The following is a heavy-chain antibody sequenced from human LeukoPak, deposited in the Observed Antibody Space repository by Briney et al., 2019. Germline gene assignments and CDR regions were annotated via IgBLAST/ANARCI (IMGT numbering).Heavy chain of an antibody. J-gene: IGHJ4*02. Sequence: SETLSLTCTVSGGSISSYYWSWVRQPPGKGLEWIGYIYYSGSTNYNPSLKSRVTISVDTSKNQFSLKLSSVTAADTAVYYCASAKTTTDYLDYWGQGTLVTVSS. CDR1: GGSISSYY. D-gene: IGHD1-26*01. CDR3: ASAKTTTDYLDY. CDR2: IYYSGST. V-gene: IGHV4-59*08.